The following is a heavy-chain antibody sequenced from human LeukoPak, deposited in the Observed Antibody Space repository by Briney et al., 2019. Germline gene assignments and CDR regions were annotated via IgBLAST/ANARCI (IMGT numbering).Heavy chain of an antibody. D-gene: IGHD6-6*01. CDR2: IYYSGST. V-gene: IGHV4-59*01. CDR1: GGSISSYY. J-gene: IGHJ4*02. Sequence: PSETLSLTCTVSGGSISSYYWSWIRQPPGKGLEWIGYIYYSGSTSYNPSLKSRVTISVDTSKNQFSLKLSSVTAADTAVYYCARVDPDSSSTLEVFDYWGQGTLVTASS. CDR3: ARVDPDSSSTLEVFDY.